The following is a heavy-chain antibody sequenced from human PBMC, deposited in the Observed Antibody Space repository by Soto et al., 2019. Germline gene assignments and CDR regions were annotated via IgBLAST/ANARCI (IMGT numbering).Heavy chain of an antibody. CDR3: AREGASGSHIGY. V-gene: IGHV1-69*01. Sequence: QVQLVQSGAEVKKPGSSVKVSCKASGGTFSSYAISWVRQAPGQGLEWLGGSIPIFGTANYAQKFQGRVTITADESTSTAYMELSSLRSEDTAVYYCAREGASGSHIGYWGQGTLVTVSS. CDR2: SIPIFGTA. D-gene: IGHD3-22*01. J-gene: IGHJ4*02. CDR1: GGTFSSYA.